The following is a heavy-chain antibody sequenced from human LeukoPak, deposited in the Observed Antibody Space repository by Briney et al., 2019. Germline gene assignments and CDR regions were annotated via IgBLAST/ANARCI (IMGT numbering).Heavy chain of an antibody. CDR3: ARDTGLDSGATVTYYYFDC. V-gene: IGHV4-34*01. Sequence: SETLSLTCAVYGGSFSPYYWSWIRQSPDKGLEWIGEINHSRSTNYNPSLKSRVTMSVDTSKNQFSLKLSSVTAADTAVYYCARDTGLDSGATVTYYYFDCWGQGTLVTVSS. J-gene: IGHJ4*02. D-gene: IGHD4-17*01. CDR1: GGSFSPYY. CDR2: INHSRST.